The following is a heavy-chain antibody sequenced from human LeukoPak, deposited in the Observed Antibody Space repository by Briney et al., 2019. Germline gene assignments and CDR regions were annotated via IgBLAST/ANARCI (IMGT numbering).Heavy chain of an antibody. Sequence: ASVKVSCKASGYTFTDNYIHWVRQAPGQGLEWMGRINPNSGGTNYAQKFQGRVTMTRDTSISTAYMEVTSLTSDDSAVYYCARGSDDGFDGYYFDYWGQGTLVTVSS. CDR1: GYTFTDNY. D-gene: IGHD4-17*01. CDR2: INPNSGGT. V-gene: IGHV1-2*06. CDR3: ARGSDDGFDGYYFDY. J-gene: IGHJ4*02.